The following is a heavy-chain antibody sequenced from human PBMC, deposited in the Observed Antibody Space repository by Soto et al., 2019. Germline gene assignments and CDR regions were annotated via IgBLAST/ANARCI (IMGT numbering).Heavy chain of an antibody. CDR2: KTYDGSNK. D-gene: IGHD1-26*01. CDR3: ARAGALLIDY. V-gene: IGHV3-30-3*01. Sequence: QVQLVESGGGVVQPGRSLRLSCAASGFMFSSYAMHWVRQAPGKGLEWVAVKTYDGSNKYYADSVKGRFTISRDNSKTPLYLQMNSLRAEDTAVYYCARAGALLIDYWGQGTLVTVSS. CDR1: GFMFSSYA. J-gene: IGHJ4*02.